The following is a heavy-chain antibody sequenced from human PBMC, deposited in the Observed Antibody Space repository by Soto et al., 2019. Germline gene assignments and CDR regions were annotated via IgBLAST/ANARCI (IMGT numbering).Heavy chain of an antibody. CDR3: MLGSGWKDFDY. CDR2: IYYSGST. J-gene: IGHJ4*02. Sequence: PSETLSLTCTVSGGSISDSSYYRGCIRQPPGKGLEWIGNIYYSGSTYYNPSLKSRVTISVDTSKNQFSLKLSSVTAADTAVYYCMLGSGWKDFDYWGQGTLVTVSS. CDR1: GGSISDSSYY. D-gene: IGHD3-22*01. V-gene: IGHV4-39*01.